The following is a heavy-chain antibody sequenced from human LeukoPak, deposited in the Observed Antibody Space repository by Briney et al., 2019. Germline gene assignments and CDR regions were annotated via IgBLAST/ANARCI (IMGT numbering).Heavy chain of an antibody. CDR1: GFTFSSYS. D-gene: IGHD6-13*01. CDR2: ISSSSSYI. Sequence: GGSLRLSCAVSGFTFSSYSMNWVRQAPGKGLEWVSSISSSSSYIYYAGSVKGRFTISRDNAKNSLYLQMNSLRAEDTAVYYCARDRAYSSSWYPGLDYWGQGTLVTVSS. J-gene: IGHJ4*02. CDR3: ARDRAYSSSWYPGLDY. V-gene: IGHV3-21*01.